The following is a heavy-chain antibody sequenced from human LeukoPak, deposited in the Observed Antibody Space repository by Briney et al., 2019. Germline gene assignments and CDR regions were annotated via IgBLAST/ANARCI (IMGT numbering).Heavy chain of an antibody. Sequence: SETLSLTCTVSGYSISSGYYWGWIRQPPGKGLEWIGSIYHSGSTYYNPSLKSRVTISVDTSKNQFSLKLSSVTAADTAVYYCARRPSITMVRGVMRPLDYWGQGTLVTVSS. V-gene: IGHV4-38-2*02. J-gene: IGHJ4*02. CDR1: GYSISSGYY. D-gene: IGHD3-10*01. CDR2: IYHSGST. CDR3: ARRPSITMVRGVMRPLDY.